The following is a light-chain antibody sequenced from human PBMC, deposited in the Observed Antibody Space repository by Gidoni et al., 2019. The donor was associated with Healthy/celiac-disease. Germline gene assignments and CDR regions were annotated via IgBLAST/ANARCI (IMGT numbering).Light chain of an antibody. Sequence: IVLTQSPGPLSLSPVVRATLSCRASQSVSSSYLAWYQQKPGQAPRLLIYGASSRATGIPDRFSGSGSGTDFTLTISRREPEDFAVYYCQQYGSSLYSFGQGTKLEIK. V-gene: IGKV3-20*01. CDR1: QSVSSSY. CDR2: GAS. CDR3: QQYGSSLYS. J-gene: IGKJ2*03.